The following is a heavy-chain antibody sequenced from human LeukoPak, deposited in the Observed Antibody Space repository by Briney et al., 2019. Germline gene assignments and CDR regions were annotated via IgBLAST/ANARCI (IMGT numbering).Heavy chain of an antibody. V-gene: IGHV3-30-3*01. Sequence: GRSLRLSCAASGFIFSNYAMHWVRQAPGKGLEWVAVISYDGSNKYYTDSVKGRFTISRDNSKNTLYLQMSSLRAEDTSMSYCATPQSKWELLSCFDYWGQGTLVTVSS. J-gene: IGHJ4*02. CDR2: ISYDGSNK. CDR3: ATPQSKWELLSCFDY. CDR1: GFIFSNYA. D-gene: IGHD1-26*01.